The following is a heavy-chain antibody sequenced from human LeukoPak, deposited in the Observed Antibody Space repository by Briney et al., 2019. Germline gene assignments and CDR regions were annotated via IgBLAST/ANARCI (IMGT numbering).Heavy chain of an antibody. J-gene: IGHJ4*02. D-gene: IGHD4-17*01. CDR2: VSGSGGST. CDR1: GFTFSSYA. V-gene: IGHV3-23*01. CDR3: AKDLRTTVTTGQFDY. Sequence: GSLRLSCAASGFTFSSYAMSWVRQAPGQGLEWGSAVSGSGGSTYYADSVKGRFTISRDNSKNTLYLQVNSLRAEHTAVYYCAKDLRTTVTTGQFDYWGQGALVTVSS.